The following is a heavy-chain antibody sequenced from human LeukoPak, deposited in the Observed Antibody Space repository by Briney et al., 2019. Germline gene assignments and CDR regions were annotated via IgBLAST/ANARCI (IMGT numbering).Heavy chain of an antibody. CDR2: TSSSGGST. V-gene: IGHV3-23*01. CDR1: RFTFSNYA. J-gene: IGHJ6*02. Sequence: GGSLRLSCAASRFTFSNYAMTWVRQAPGKGLEGISYTSSSGGSTYYADSVKGRLTISRDNSKNTLYVQMNSLRAEDTAVYYCARAGQGTVVSGVTDYYYFGMDVWGQGTTVTVSS. CDR3: ARAGQGTVVSGVTDYYYFGMDV. D-gene: IGHD3-22*01.